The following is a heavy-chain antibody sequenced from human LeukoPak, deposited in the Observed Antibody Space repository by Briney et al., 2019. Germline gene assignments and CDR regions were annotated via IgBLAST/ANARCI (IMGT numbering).Heavy chain of an antibody. V-gene: IGHV3-30*04. J-gene: IGHJ4*02. Sequence: PGGSLRLSCATSGFTFDNYAMHWVRRAPGKGLEWVAVISNEGANKHYADSLKGRFTISTDNSKNTLYLQMNSLRAEDTALYYCAIPLDYWGQGTLVTVSS. CDR3: AIPLDY. CDR2: ISNEGANK. CDR1: GFTFDNYA.